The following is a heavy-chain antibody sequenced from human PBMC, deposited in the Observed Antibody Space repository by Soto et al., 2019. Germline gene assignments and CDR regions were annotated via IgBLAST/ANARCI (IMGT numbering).Heavy chain of an antibody. D-gene: IGHD5-12*01. Sequence: QVQLQQWGAGLLKPSETLSLTCAVYGGSFSGYYWSWIRQPPGKGLEWIGEINHSGSTNYNPSLKSRVTISVDTSKNQFSLQLSSVTAADTAVYYCAREGSGYVFYNWFDPWGQGTLVTVSS. V-gene: IGHV4-34*01. J-gene: IGHJ5*02. CDR3: AREGSGYVFYNWFDP. CDR1: GGSFSGYY. CDR2: INHSGST.